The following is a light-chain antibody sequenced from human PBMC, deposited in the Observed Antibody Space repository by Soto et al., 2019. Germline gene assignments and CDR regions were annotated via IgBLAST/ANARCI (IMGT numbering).Light chain of an antibody. J-gene: IGKJ1*01. CDR2: GAS. Sequence: EIVMTQSPATLSVSPGERATLSCRASQSVSSNLAWYQQKPGQAPRLLIYGASTSATGSPARFSGSGSGTEFTLTISSLQSEDCAVSDCQADNNWPRTFGQATKVYIK. CDR1: QSVSSN. CDR3: QADNNWPRT. V-gene: IGKV3-15*01.